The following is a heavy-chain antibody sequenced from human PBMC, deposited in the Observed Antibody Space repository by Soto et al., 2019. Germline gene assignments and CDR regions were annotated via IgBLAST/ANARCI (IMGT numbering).Heavy chain of an antibody. CDR2: IYYSGST. J-gene: IGHJ4*02. V-gene: IGHV4-59*01. D-gene: IGHD3-22*01. Sequence: SETLSLTCTVSGGSISSYYWSWIRQPPGKGLEWIGYIYYSGSTNYNPSLKSRVTISVDTSKNQFSLKLSSVTAADTAVYYCARGGQPYYYDSSGYYLWGQGTLVTVSS. CDR1: GGSISSYY. CDR3: ARGGQPYYYDSSGYYL.